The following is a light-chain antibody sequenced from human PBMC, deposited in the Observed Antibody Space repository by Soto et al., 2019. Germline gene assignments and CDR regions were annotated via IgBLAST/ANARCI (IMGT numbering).Light chain of an antibody. Sequence: TVLTQSPATLSLSPGERATLSCKASQSIGNSLGWFQQKPGQAPRLLIDDAFNRATGLPARFTGSGSGSDFTLTISSLEPEDFGVYYCRQRYNWPLTFGGGTKVEIK. V-gene: IGKV3-11*01. J-gene: IGKJ4*01. CDR2: DAF. CDR1: QSIGNS. CDR3: RQRYNWPLT.